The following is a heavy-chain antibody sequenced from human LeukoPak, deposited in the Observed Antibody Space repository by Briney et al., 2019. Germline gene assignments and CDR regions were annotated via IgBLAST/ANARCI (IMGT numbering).Heavy chain of an antibody. D-gene: IGHD3-22*01. Sequence: PGGSLRLSCTASGFTFGDYAMSWFRQAPGKGLEWVGFIRSKAYGGTTEYAASVKGRFTISRDDSKSIAYLQMNSLKTEDTAVHYCTRDPSYYYDSSGYYDYWGQGTLVTVSS. V-gene: IGHV3-49*03. CDR1: GFTFGDYA. CDR3: TRDPSYYYDSSGYYDY. CDR2: IRSKAYGGTT. J-gene: IGHJ4*02.